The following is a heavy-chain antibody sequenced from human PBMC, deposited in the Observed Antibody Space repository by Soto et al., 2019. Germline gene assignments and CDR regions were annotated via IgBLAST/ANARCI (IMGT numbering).Heavy chain of an antibody. J-gene: IGHJ4*02. CDR3: TTDPRTRRGVAYDY. V-gene: IGHV3-15*07. D-gene: IGHD3-10*01. CDR1: GFTFSNAW. Sequence: EVQLVESGGGLVKPGGSLRLSCAASGFTFSNAWMNWVRQAPGKGLEWVGRIKSKTDGGTTDYAAPVKGRFTISRDDSKNTLYLQMNSLKTEDTAVYHCTTDPRTRRGVAYDYWGQGTLVTVSS. CDR2: IKSKTDGGTT.